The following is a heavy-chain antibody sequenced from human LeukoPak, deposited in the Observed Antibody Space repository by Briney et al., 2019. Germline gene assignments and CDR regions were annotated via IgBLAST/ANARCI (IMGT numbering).Heavy chain of an antibody. J-gene: IGHJ4*02. CDR2: IYYSGST. V-gene: IGHV4-59*01. CDR1: GGSIRSYY. D-gene: IGHD2-8*02. Sequence: PSETLSLTCTVSGGSIRSYYWSWIRQPPGKGLEWIGYIYYSGSTNYSPSLKSRVAISVDTSKNQFSLKLTSVTAADTAVYYCARAVAYGIDTGYLDFWGQGTLVTVSS. CDR3: ARAVAYGIDTGYLDF.